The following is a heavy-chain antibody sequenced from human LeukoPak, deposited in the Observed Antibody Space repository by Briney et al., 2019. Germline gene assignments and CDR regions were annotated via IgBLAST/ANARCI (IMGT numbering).Heavy chain of an antibody. D-gene: IGHD3-22*01. CDR1: GGTFSSYA. CDR2: IIPIFGTA. V-gene: IGHV1-69*01. Sequence: SVKVSCKASGGTFSSYAISWVRQAPGQGLEWMGGIIPIFGTANYAQKFQGRVTVTADESTSTAYMELSSLRSEDTAVYYCASRYDSSGEFVDYWGQGTLVTVSS. J-gene: IGHJ4*02. CDR3: ASRYDSSGEFVDY.